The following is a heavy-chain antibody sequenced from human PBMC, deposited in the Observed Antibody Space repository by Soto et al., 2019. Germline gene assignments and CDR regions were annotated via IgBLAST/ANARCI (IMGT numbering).Heavy chain of an antibody. Sequence: PGGSLRLSCVGSGFTFSTYSINWVRQAPGKGLEWVSSISSRSDIYYADSVKGRFTISRDNAKNSVSLQMNSLRAEDTAVYYCAREYPAWPIAYGLDVWGQGTTVTVSS. CDR3: AREYPAWPIAYGLDV. CDR2: ISSRSDI. J-gene: IGHJ6*02. V-gene: IGHV3-21*01. CDR1: GFTFSTYS.